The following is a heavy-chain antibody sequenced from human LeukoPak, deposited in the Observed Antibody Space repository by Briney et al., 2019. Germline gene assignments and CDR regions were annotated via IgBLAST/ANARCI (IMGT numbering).Heavy chain of an antibody. CDR2: IYTSGST. D-gene: IGHD3-3*01. CDR1: GGSISSGSYY. CDR3: AKGSGGFWSGYYDY. Sequence: PSQTLSLTCTVSGGSISSGSYYWSWIRQPAGKGLEWIGRIYTSGSTNYNPSLKSRVTISVDTSKNQFSLKLSSVTAADTAVYYCAKGSGGFWSGYYDYWGQGTLVTVSS. J-gene: IGHJ4*02. V-gene: IGHV4-61*02.